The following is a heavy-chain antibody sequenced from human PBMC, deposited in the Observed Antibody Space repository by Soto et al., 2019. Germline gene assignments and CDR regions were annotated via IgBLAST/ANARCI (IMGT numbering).Heavy chain of an antibody. CDR2: IYPGDSDT. J-gene: IGHJ2*01. V-gene: IGHV5-51*01. Sequence: GESLKISCKGSGYSFTSYWIGWVRQMPGKGLEWMGIIYPGDSDTRYSPSFQGQVTISADKSISTAYLQWSSLKASDTAMYYCARPVSNRAAADHIYWYFDLWGRGTLVTVSS. CDR3: ARPVSNRAAADHIYWYFDL. CDR1: GYSFTSYW. D-gene: IGHD6-13*01.